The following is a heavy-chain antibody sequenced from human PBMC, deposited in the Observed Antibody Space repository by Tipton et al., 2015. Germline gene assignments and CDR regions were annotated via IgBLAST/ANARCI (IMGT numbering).Heavy chain of an antibody. J-gene: IGHJ4*02. CDR3: ARSNYDLLTGYSRSFDY. V-gene: IGHV4-38-2*02. Sequence: LRLSCNVSGYSLSTGHCRGWIRQPPGKGLEWIGSIYYSGSAYYNPSLKSRVTISVDTSKNQFSLKLSSVTAADTAVYYCARSNYDLLTGYSRSFDYWGRGTLVTVSS. CDR1: GYSLSTGHC. D-gene: IGHD3-9*01. CDR2: IYYSGSA.